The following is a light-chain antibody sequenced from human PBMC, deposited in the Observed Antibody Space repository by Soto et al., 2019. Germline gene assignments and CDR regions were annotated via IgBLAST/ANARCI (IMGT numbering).Light chain of an antibody. CDR3: QSYDSSLSGSRV. V-gene: IGLV1-40*01. J-gene: IGLJ1*01. Sequence: QSVPTQPPSVSGAPGQRVTISCTGSSSNIGAGYDVHWYQQLPGTAPKLLIYGNSNRPSGVPDRFSGSKSGTLASLAITGLQAEDEADYYCQSYDSSLSGSRVFGTGTKLTVL. CDR2: GNS. CDR1: SSNIGAGYD.